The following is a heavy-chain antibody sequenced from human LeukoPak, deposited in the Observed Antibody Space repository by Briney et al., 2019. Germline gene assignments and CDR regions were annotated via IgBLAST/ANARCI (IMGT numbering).Heavy chain of an antibody. J-gene: IGHJ4*02. CDR1: GFTFSSYW. CDR3: ARDRAREMVTTNINFDY. D-gene: IGHD5-18*01. CDR2: IKQDGSEK. V-gene: IGHV3-7*01. Sequence: GGSLRLSCAASGFTFSSYWMSWVRQAPGKGLEWVANIKQDGSEKYYVDSVKSRFTISRDNAKNSLYLQMNSLRAEDTAVYYCARDRAREMVTTNINFDYWGQGTLVTVSS.